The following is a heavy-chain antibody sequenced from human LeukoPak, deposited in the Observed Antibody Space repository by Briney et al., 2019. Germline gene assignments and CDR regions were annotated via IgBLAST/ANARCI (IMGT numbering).Heavy chain of an antibody. CDR1: GGSISSSSYY. CDR2: IYYSGST. V-gene: IGHV4-39*07. J-gene: IGHJ4*02. CDR3: ARESPTRYLDY. Sequence: SETLSLTCTVSGGSISSSSYYWGWIRQPPGKGLEWIGSIYYSGSTYYNPSLKSRVTISVDTSKNQFSLKLSSVTAADTAVYYCARESPTRYLDYWGQGTLVTVSS.